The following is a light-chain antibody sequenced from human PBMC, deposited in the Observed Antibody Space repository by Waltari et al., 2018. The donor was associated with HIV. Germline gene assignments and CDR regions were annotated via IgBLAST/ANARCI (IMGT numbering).Light chain of an antibody. V-gene: IGKV3-15*01. CDR2: GAS. J-gene: IGKJ4*01. Sequence: EIVMTQSPATLSVSPGERATLSCRASQSVSTSLAWYQQKPSQAPRLLIYGASTRATGIPARFSGSGSGTDFTLTISSLQSEDFAIYFCQQYSNWPLTFGGGTKVEIK. CDR1: QSVSTS. CDR3: QQYSNWPLT.